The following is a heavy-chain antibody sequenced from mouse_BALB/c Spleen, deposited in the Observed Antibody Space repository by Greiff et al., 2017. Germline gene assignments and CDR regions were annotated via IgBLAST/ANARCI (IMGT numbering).Heavy chain of an antibody. CDR2: ISNGGGST. V-gene: IGHV5-12-2*01. D-gene: IGHD1-1*01. CDR1: GFTFSSYT. Sequence: EVKLQESGGGLVQPGGSLKLSCAASGFTFSSYTMSWVRQTPEKRLEWVAYISNGGGSTYYPDTVKGRFTISRDNAKNTLYLQMSSLKSEDTAMYYCARHDYGSPYAMDYWGQGTSVTVSS. CDR3: ARHDYGSPYAMDY. J-gene: IGHJ4*01.